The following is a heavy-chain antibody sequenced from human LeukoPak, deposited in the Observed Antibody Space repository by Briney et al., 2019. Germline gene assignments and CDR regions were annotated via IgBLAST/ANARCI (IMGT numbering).Heavy chain of an antibody. CDR1: GGSISSGGYS. CDR2: IYHSGST. J-gene: IGHJ3*02. V-gene: IGHV4-30-2*01. Sequence: SETLSLTCAVSGGSISSGGYSWSWIRQPPGKGLEWIGYIYHSGSTYYNPSLKSRVTISVDTSKNQFSLKLSSVTAADTAVYYCARALLSAFDIWGQGTMVTVSS. CDR3: ARALLSAFDI.